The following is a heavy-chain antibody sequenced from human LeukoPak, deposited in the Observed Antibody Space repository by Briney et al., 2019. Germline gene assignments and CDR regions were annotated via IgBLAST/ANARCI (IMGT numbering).Heavy chain of an antibody. J-gene: IGHJ6*02. Sequence: GGSLGLSCAASGFTFSSYAMSWVRQAPGKGLEWVSGISGSGGSTYYADSVKGRFTISRDNSKNTLYLQMNSLRAEDTAVYYCAKGPARSPTTDMDVWGQGTTVTVSS. V-gene: IGHV3-23*01. CDR3: AKGPARSPTTDMDV. CDR1: GFTFSSYA. CDR2: ISGSGGST. D-gene: IGHD1-14*01.